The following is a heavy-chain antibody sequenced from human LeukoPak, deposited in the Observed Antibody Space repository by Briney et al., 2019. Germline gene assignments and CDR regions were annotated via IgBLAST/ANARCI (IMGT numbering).Heavy chain of an antibody. Sequence: GGSLRLSCVASGFIVSNNYMSWVRQAPGKGLEWVSVLYNAGSTYYADSVKGRFTISRDNSKNTLYLQMYSLRAEDTAVYYCARTGYSSSALIDYWGQGTLVTVSS. J-gene: IGHJ4*02. CDR3: ARTGYSSSALIDY. V-gene: IGHV3-53*01. CDR2: LYNAGST. D-gene: IGHD6-13*01. CDR1: GFIVSNNY.